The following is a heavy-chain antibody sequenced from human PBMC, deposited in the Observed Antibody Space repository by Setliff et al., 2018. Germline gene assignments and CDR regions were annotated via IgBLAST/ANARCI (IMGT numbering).Heavy chain of an antibody. D-gene: IGHD6-19*01. CDR1: GGSFSGYY. CDR3: ARVPPQCYFDY. Sequence: SETLSLTCTVYGGSFSGYYWSWIRQPPGKGLEWIGEINHSGSTNYNPSLKSRVTISVDTSKNQFSLKLSSVTAADTAVYYCARVPPQCYFDYWGQGTLVTVSS. J-gene: IGHJ4*02. CDR2: INHSGST. V-gene: IGHV4-34*01.